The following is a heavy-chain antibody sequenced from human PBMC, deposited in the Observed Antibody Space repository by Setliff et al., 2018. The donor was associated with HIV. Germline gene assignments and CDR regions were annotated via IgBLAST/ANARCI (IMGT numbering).Heavy chain of an antibody. D-gene: IGHD1-20*01. Sequence: GGSLRLSCAASGFTFSSFEMNWVRQAPGKGLEWVSYISGGSGRTKYYADSVKGRFTISKDNAKNSLYLQMNSLRAEDTAVYHCARDGDYNSPYAFDIWGQGTMVTVSS. CDR2: ISGGSGRTK. V-gene: IGHV3-48*03. CDR3: ARDGDYNSPYAFDI. J-gene: IGHJ3*02. CDR1: GFTFSSFE.